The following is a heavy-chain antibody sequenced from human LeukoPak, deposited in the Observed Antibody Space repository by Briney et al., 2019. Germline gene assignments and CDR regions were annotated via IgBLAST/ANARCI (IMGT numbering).Heavy chain of an antibody. J-gene: IGHJ4*02. CDR1: GFTFSSYG. D-gene: IGHD1-1*01. V-gene: IGHV3-30*18. CDR2: ISYDGSNK. Sequence: PGRSLRLSRAASGFTFSSYGMHWVRQAPGKGLEWVAVISYDGSNKYYADSVKGRFTISRDNSKNTLYLQMNSLRAEDTAVYYCAKTGTTWGEGNFDYWGQGTLVTVSS. CDR3: AKTGTTWGEGNFDY.